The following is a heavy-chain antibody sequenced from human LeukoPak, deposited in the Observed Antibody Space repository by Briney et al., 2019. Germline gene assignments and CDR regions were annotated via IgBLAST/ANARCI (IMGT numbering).Heavy chain of an antibody. CDR1: GFTFSSYS. D-gene: IGHD6-13*01. CDR3: AGTIAAAGLIDY. CDR2: ISSSSSYI. V-gene: IGHV3-21*01. J-gene: IGHJ4*02. Sequence: GGSLRLSCAASGFTFSSYSMNWVRQAPGKGLEWVSSISSSSSYIYYADSVKGRFTISRDNAKNSLYLQMNSLRAEDTAVYYCAGTIAAAGLIDYWGQGTLVTVSS.